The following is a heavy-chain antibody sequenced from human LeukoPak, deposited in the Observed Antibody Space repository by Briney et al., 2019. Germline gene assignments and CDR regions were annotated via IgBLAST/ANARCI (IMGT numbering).Heavy chain of an antibody. J-gene: IGHJ4*02. D-gene: IGHD3-22*01. Sequence: GGSLRLSCAASGFTFSSYGMSWVRQAPGKGLEWVSSISSSSSYIYYADSVKGRFTISRDNAKNSLYLQMNSLRAEDTALYYCARGGGSGYYYPPFYWGQGTLVTVSS. CDR3: ARGGGSGYYYPPFY. V-gene: IGHV3-21*04. CDR1: GFTFSSYG. CDR2: ISSSSSYI.